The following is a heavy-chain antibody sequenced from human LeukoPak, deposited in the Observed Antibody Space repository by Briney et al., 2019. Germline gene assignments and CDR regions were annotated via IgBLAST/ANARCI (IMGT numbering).Heavy chain of an antibody. Sequence: SETLSLTCTVSGGSTSSSSYCGGWIRQPPGEGLEWIGSIYYTGSTYYNPSLKSRVTISVDTSKNLFSLNLSSVTASDTAVYYCARRGLMITSGDWYFDLWGRGTLVTVSS. V-gene: IGHV4-39*01. J-gene: IGHJ2*01. CDR2: IYYTGST. D-gene: IGHD3-16*01. CDR3: ARRGLMITSGDWYFDL. CDR1: GGSTSSSSYC.